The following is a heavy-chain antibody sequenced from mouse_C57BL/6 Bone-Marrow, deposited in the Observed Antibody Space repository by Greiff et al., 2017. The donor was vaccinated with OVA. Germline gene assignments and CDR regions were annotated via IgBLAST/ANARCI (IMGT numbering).Heavy chain of an antibody. D-gene: IGHD1-1*01. Sequence: QVQLQQSGPGLVQPSQSLSITCTVSGFSLTSYGVHWVRQSPGKGLEWLGVIWSGGSTDYNAAFISRLSISKDNSKSQVFFKMNSLQADDTAIYYCARNDYGSSYGGYYAMDYWGQGTSVTVSS. CDR2: IWSGGST. CDR1: GFSLTSYG. CDR3: ARNDYGSSYGGYYAMDY. V-gene: IGHV2-2*01. J-gene: IGHJ4*01.